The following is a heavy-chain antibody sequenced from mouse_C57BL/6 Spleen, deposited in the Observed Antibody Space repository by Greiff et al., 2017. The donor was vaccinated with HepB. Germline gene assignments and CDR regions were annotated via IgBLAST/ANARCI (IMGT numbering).Heavy chain of an antibody. CDR3: ACLITTVVATDY. J-gene: IGHJ2*01. CDR1: GYTFTSYW. Sequence: VMLVESGAELAKPGASVKLSCKASGYTFTSYWMHWVKQRPGQGLEWIGYINPSSGYTKYNQKFKDKATLTADKSSSTAYMQLSSLTYEDSAVYYCACLITTVVATDYWGQGTTLTVSS. D-gene: IGHD1-1*01. CDR2: INPSSGYT. V-gene: IGHV1-7*01.